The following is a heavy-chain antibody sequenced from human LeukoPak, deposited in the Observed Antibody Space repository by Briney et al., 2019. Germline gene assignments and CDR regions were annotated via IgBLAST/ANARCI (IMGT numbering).Heavy chain of an antibody. CDR3: ARDGASVSSSRHVGGYYGMDV. J-gene: IGHJ6*02. CDR2: IYYSGST. Sequence: SETLSLTCTISSGSIGSFYWSWIRQPPGKGLESIGYIYYSGSTNYNPSLKSRVTISVDTSKNQFSLKLSSVTAADTAVYYCARDGASVSSSRHVGGYYGMDVWGQGTTVTVSS. D-gene: IGHD6-13*01. CDR1: SGSIGSFY. V-gene: IGHV4-59*01.